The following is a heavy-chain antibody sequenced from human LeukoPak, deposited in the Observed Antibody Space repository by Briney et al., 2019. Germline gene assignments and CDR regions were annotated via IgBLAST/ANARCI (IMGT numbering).Heavy chain of an antibody. V-gene: IGHV1-18*04. CDR2: ISAYNGNT. CDR1: GYTFTSYG. D-gene: IGHD4-17*01. CDR3: ATNEGYGELYYGMDV. Sequence: ASVKVSCKASGYTFTSYGISWVRQAPGQGLEWMGWISAYNGNTNYAQKLQGRVTMTTDTSTSTAYMELRSLRSDDTAVYYCATNEGYGELYYGMDVWGKGATVTVSS. J-gene: IGHJ6*04.